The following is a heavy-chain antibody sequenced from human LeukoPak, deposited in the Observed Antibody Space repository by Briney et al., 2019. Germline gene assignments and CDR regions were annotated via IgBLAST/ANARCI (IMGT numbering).Heavy chain of an antibody. Sequence: GGSLRLSCAASGFTFTTYAMSWVRQAPGKGLEWVSSSSGSSTYYADSVKGRFTIPRDSSKHTLYLQMNSLRAEDTAVYYCAELGITMIGGVWGKGTTVTISS. CDR1: GFTFTTYA. CDR3: AELGITMIGGV. D-gene: IGHD3-10*02. CDR2: SSGSST. V-gene: IGHV3-23*01. J-gene: IGHJ6*04.